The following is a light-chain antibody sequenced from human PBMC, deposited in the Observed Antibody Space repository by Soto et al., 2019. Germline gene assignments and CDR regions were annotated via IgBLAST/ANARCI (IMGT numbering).Light chain of an antibody. V-gene: IGLV2-14*01. CDR2: DVS. CDR3: CSYTSSNTLI. Sequence: QSALTQPASVSGSPGQSITISCSGASSVVGGYKDVSWYQQHPGKAPKLMIYDVSNRPSGVSNRFSGSKSGNTASLTISGLQAEDEADYFCCSYTSSNTLIFGGGTKLTVL. CDR1: SSVVGGYKD. J-gene: IGLJ2*01.